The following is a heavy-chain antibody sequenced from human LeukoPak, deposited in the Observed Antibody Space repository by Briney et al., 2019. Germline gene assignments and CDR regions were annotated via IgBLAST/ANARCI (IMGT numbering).Heavy chain of an antibody. CDR2: TYYRSKWFN. V-gene: IGHV6-1*01. Sequence: SQTPSLTCAISGESVSSNSASWNWIRQSPSRGLEWLGRTYYRSKWFNDYAESVKSRIIVNPDTSRNHFSLQLKSVTPEDTAVYYCTRGSYFDSWGQGTLVAVSS. CDR1: GESVSSNSAS. CDR3: TRGSYFDS. J-gene: IGHJ4*02.